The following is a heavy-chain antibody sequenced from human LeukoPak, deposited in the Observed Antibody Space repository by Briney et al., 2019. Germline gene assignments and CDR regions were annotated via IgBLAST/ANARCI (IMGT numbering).Heavy chain of an antibody. V-gene: IGHV1-18*01. D-gene: IGHD7-27*01. CDR2: ISAYNGNT. CDR3: ARLGRYYYYMDV. J-gene: IGHJ6*03. CDR1: GYSSTNYG. Sequence: ASVKVSCKASGYSSTNYGISWVRQAPGQGLEWMGWISAYNGNTNYAQKLQGRVTMTTDTSTSTAYMELRSLRSDDTAVYYCARLGRYYYYMDVWGKGTTVTISS.